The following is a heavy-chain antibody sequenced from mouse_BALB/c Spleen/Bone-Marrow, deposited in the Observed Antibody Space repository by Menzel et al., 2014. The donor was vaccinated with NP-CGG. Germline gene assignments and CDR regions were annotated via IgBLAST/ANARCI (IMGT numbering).Heavy chain of an antibody. D-gene: IGHD1-1*01. J-gene: IGHJ2*01. CDR3: ARAYYGSSDY. CDR2: ISYSGSM. V-gene: IGHV3-2*02. CDR1: GYSITSDSA. Sequence: QLQESGPGLVKPSQSLSLTCTVTGYSITSDSAWHWIRQFPGNKLEWMGCISYSGSMCYNPSIKSRISFPRATSKNQFFLQLNSVTTEDTATYYCARAYYGSSDYWGQGTTLTVSS.